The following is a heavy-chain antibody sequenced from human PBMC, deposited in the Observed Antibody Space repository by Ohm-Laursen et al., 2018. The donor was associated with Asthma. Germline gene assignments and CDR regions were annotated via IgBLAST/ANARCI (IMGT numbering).Heavy chain of an antibody. Sequence: SLRLSCAASGFTFSSYTMSWVRQAPGKGLEWLSIVSGLDSGAHTYYADSVKGRFTISRDNSKSTLFLQMNSLRAEDTAFYYCAVSIYAYGEGAYWGQGTLVTVSS. CDR3: AVSIYAYGEGAY. J-gene: IGHJ4*02. CDR1: GFTFSSYT. CDR2: VSGLDSGAHT. D-gene: IGHD3-10*01. V-gene: IGHV3-23*01.